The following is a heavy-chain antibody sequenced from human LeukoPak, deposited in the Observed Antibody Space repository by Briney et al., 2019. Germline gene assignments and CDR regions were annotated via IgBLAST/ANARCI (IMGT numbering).Heavy chain of an antibody. CDR2: INHSGST. D-gene: IGHD3-22*01. CDR1: GGSFSGYY. Sequence: SETLSLTCAVYGGSFSGYYWSWIRQPPGKGLEWIGEINHSGSTYYNPSLKSRVTISVDTSKNQFSLKLSSVTAADTAVYYCARRGTDYYDSSGYYHDFDYWGQGTLVTVSS. V-gene: IGHV4-34*01. J-gene: IGHJ4*02. CDR3: ARRGTDYYDSSGYYHDFDY.